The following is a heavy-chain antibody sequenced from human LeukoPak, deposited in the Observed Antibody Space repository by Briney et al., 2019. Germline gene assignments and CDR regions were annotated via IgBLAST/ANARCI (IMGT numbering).Heavy chain of an antibody. V-gene: IGHV5-51*01. J-gene: IGHJ3*02. CDR2: IYPGDSDT. Sequence: GESLKISCKGSGYSFTSYWISWVRQMPGKGLEWMGIIYPGDSDTRYSPSFQGQVTISADKSISTAYLQWSSLKASDTAMYYCARHSDYYDSSGYQGLAFDIWGQGTMVTVSS. CDR3: ARHSDYYDSSGYQGLAFDI. D-gene: IGHD3-22*01. CDR1: GYSFTSYW.